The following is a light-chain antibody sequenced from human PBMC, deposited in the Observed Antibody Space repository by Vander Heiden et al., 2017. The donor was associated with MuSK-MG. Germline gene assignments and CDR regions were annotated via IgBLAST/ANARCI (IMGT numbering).Light chain of an antibody. Sequence: DIVMTPSPLSLLVIPGEQASIPCRSSQCLLRSNGNNALAWYLQKSGQSPQLLIYLASSRVYGVPARFSGSGSGTDFTLKISRVEADDVGVYYCRQTLQTPITFGQGTQLEIK. CDR3: RQTLQTPIT. CDR2: LAS. CDR1: QCLLRSNGNNA. V-gene: IGKV2-28*01. J-gene: IGKJ5*01.